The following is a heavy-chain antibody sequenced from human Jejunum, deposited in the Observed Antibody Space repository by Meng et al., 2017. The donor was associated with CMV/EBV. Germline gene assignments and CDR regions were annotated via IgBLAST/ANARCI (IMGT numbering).Heavy chain of an antibody. Sequence: SRFTFNSYFMNWVRQAPGKGLEWLSSISGSGHYINYANSVKGRFTISRDDAKNSLYLEMSSLRVEDTAVYYCARDLSSSWQHWFDPWGPGTLVTVSS. CDR2: ISGSGHYI. D-gene: IGHD6-13*01. J-gene: IGHJ5*02. V-gene: IGHV3-21*01. CDR1: RFTFNSYF. CDR3: ARDLSSSWQHWFDP.